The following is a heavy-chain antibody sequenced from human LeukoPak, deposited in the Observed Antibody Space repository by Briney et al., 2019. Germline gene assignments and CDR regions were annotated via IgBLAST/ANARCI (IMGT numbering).Heavy chain of an antibody. Sequence: GGSLRLSCAAPGFTFSNYWMHWVRHAPGKGLVWVSRINSDGSSTSYADSVKGRFTISRDNAKNTLCLQMNSLRAEDTAVYYCARERGVTGMDVWGQGTTVTVSS. CDR1: GFTFSNYW. CDR3: ARERGVTGMDV. CDR2: INSDGSST. V-gene: IGHV3-74*01. D-gene: IGHD3-10*01. J-gene: IGHJ6*02.